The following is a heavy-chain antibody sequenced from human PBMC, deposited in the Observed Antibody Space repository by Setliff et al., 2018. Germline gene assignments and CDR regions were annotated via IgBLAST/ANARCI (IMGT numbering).Heavy chain of an antibody. J-gene: IGHJ4*02. Sequence: ASVKVSCKASGYTFTDSFIHWVRQAPGQGLEWMGWINPKTGDTLYAPKFQGRVTMTRDRSSNTAYMDLSRLTSDDTAVYYCARGRAGHSGHWGQGTLVTVSS. D-gene: IGHD6-19*01. V-gene: IGHV1-2*02. CDR1: GYTFTDSF. CDR2: INPKTGDT. CDR3: ARGRAGHSGH.